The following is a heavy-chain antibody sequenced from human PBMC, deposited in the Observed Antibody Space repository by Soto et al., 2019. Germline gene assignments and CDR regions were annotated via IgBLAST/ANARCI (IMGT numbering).Heavy chain of an antibody. CDR1: GGTFSSYT. J-gene: IGHJ4*02. CDR3: ARDIAPYYDSSGYYYGY. D-gene: IGHD3-22*01. Sequence: SVKVSCKASGGTFSSYTISWVRQAPGQGLEWMGRIIPILGIANYAQKFQGRVTITADKSTSTAYMELSSLRSEDTAVYYCARDIAPYYDSSGYYYGYWGQGTLVTVS. V-gene: IGHV1-69*04. CDR2: IIPILGIA.